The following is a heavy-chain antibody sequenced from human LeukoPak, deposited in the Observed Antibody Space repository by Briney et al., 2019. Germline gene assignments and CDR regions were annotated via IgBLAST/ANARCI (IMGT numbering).Heavy chain of an antibody. D-gene: IGHD6-25*01. CDR2: INPNSGGT. J-gene: IGHJ6*02. V-gene: IGHV1-2*04. Sequence: ASVRVSCKASGYTFTSYGISWVRQAPGQGLEWMGWINPNSGGTNYAQKFQGWVTMTRDTSISTAYMELSRLRSDDTAVYYCARAVSSDYYYYGMDVWGQGTTVTVSS. CDR3: ARAVSSDYYYYGMDV. CDR1: GYTFTSYG.